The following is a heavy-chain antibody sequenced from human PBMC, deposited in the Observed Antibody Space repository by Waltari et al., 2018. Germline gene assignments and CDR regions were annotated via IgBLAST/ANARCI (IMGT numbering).Heavy chain of an antibody. D-gene: IGHD5-12*01. Sequence: QLRLQESGPGLVKPSETLSFTCTVSGGSISSGAYYWGWIRQSPGKGLEWIGSIYYSGSTYYNPTLESRVTISGDTSKNEFSLKLSSVTAADTAVYYCARHWKRSGYRFDPWGQGTLVTVSS. CDR1: GGSISSGAYY. V-gene: IGHV4-39*01. CDR3: ARHWKRSGYRFDP. CDR2: IYYSGST. J-gene: IGHJ5*02.